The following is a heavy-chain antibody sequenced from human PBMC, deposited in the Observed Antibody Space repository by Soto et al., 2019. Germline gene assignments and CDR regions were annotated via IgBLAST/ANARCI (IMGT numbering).Heavy chain of an antibody. CDR3: ARWVEVSLDYFDS. D-gene: IGHD2-15*01. Sequence: SETPSLTCPVSRGSINNFYHYRSWVRQAPGKGLEWVGHVYHSGRTQYNPSLKSRVGILVDTSRNQFSLNLNFMTAADTAVYYCARWVEVSLDYFDSWGQGIPVTVSS. J-gene: IGHJ4*02. CDR1: RGSINNFYHY. V-gene: IGHV4-30-4*01. CDR2: VYHSGRT.